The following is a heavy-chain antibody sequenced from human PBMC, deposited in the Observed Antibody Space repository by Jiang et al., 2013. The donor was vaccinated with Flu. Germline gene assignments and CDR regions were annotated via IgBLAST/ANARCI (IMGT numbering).Heavy chain of an antibody. CDR3: ATGYCSSTSCYTGGDFDY. Sequence: AEVKKPGAVSEGLLQGFWLHFTSYGISWVRQAPGQGLEWMGWISAYNGNTNYAQKLQGRVTMTTDTSTSTAYMELRSLRSDDTAVYYCATGYCSSTSCYTGGDFDYWGQGTLVTVSS. CDR1: LHFTSYG. CDR2: ISAYNGNT. J-gene: IGHJ4*02. D-gene: IGHD2-2*02. V-gene: IGHV1-18*04.